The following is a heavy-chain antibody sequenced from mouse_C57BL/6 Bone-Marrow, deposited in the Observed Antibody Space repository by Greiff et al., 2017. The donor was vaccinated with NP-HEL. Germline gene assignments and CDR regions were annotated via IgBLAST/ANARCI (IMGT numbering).Heavy chain of an antibody. V-gene: IGHV1-15*01. CDR2: IDPETGGT. CDR3: TRGRDYLDY. Sequence: QVQLKQSGAELVRPGASVTLSCKASGYTFTDYERHWVKQTPVHGLEWIGAIDPETGGTAYNQKFKGKAILTADKSSSTAYMELRSLTSEDSAVYYCTRGRDYLDYWGQGTTLTVSS. CDR1: GYTFTDYE. J-gene: IGHJ2*01.